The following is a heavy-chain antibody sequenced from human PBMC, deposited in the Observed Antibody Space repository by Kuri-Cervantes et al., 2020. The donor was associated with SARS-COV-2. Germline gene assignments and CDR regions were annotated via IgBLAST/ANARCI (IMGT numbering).Heavy chain of an antibody. V-gene: IGHV1-18*01. D-gene: IGHD1-26*01. CDR1: GYTFTSYG. CDR3: ARGLEVVGATTGVGY. J-gene: IGHJ4*02. CDR2: ISAYNGNT. Sequence: ASVKVSCKASGYTFTSYGISWVRQAPGQGLEWMGWISAYNGNTNYAQKLQGRVTMTTDTSTSTVYMELSSLRSEDTAVYYCARGLEVVGATTGVGYWGQGTLVTVSS.